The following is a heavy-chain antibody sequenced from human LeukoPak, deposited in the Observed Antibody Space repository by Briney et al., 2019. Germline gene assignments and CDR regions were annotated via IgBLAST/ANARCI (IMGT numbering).Heavy chain of an antibody. Sequence: ASVKVSCKASGYTFTGYYMHWVRQAPGQGLEWMGWINPNSGGTNYAQKFQGRVTMTRDTSISTAYMELSRLRSDDTAVYYCARDSTIFGVVWDAFDIWGQGTMVTVSS. CDR1: GYTFTGYY. V-gene: IGHV1-2*02. CDR2: INPNSGGT. J-gene: IGHJ3*02. CDR3: ARDSTIFGVVWDAFDI. D-gene: IGHD3-3*01.